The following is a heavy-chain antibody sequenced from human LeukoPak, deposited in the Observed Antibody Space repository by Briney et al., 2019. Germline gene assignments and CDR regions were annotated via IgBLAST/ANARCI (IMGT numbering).Heavy chain of an antibody. J-gene: IGHJ4*02. CDR2: IYYSGST. CDR3: ASGGYDSLTGYRHSFDY. CDR1: GGPISSSSYY. Sequence: SETLSLTCTVSGGPISSSSYYWGWIRQPPGKGLEWIGYIYYSGSTNYKPSLRSRVTISVDTSKNQFSLKLSSVTAADTAVYYCASGGYDSLTGYRHSFDYWGQGTLVTVSS. V-gene: IGHV4-61*05. D-gene: IGHD3-9*01.